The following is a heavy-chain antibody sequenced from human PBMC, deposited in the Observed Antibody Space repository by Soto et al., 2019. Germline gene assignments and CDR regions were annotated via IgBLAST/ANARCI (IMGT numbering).Heavy chain of an antibody. CDR3: VKDRRTEAYGMEV. CDR2: ISYDGTNK. J-gene: IGHJ6*02. V-gene: IGHV3-30*18. D-gene: IGHD2-21*01. CDR1: GFTFSRHA. Sequence: QVQLVESGGGVVQPGRSLRLSCAASGFTFSRHALHWVRQAPSRGLEWVAVISYDGTNKQYGDSVKGRFTISRDNSQNTLYLQMNSLRAEDTAVYYCVKDRRTEAYGMEVWGQGTTVTVSS.